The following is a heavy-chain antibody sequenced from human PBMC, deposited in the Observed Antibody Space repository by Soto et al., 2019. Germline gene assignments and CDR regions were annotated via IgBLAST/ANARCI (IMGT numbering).Heavy chain of an antibody. CDR1: GGSFSGYY. Sequence: SETLSLTCAVYGGSFSGYYWSWIRQPPGKGLEWIGYIYYSGSTNYNPSLKSRVTISVDTSKNQFSLKLSSVTAADTAVYYCARTPPLRIYFDYWGQGTLVTVSS. CDR2: IYYSGST. CDR3: ARTPPLRIYFDY. D-gene: IGHD4-17*01. V-gene: IGHV4-59*01. J-gene: IGHJ4*02.